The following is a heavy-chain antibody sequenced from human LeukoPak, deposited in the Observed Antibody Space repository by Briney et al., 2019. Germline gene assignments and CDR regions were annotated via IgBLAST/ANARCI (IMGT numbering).Heavy chain of an antibody. CDR2: IRYDGSNK. D-gene: IGHD4-17*01. CDR3: AWLLTTVTTSNWFDP. J-gene: IGHJ5*02. V-gene: IGHV3-30*02. Sequence: PGGSLRLSCAASEFTFSSYGMHWVRQAPGKGLEWVAFIRYDGSNKYYADSVKGRFTISRDNAKNSLYLQMNSLRAEDTAVYYCAWLLTTVTTSNWFDPWGQGTLVTVSS. CDR1: EFTFSSYG.